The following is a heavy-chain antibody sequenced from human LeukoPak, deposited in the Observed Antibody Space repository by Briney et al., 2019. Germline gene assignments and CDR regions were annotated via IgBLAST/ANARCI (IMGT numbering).Heavy chain of an antibody. CDR1: GFTFSSYA. D-gene: IGHD6-19*01. CDR3: ARGYRPSIAVAGLFDY. J-gene: IGHJ4*02. Sequence: GGSLRLSCAASGFTFSSYAMHWVRQAPGKGLEWVAVISYDGSNKYYADSVKGRFTISRDNSKNTLYLQMNSLRAEDTAVYYCARGYRPSIAVAGLFDYWGQGTLVTVSS. V-gene: IGHV3-30-3*01. CDR2: ISYDGSNK.